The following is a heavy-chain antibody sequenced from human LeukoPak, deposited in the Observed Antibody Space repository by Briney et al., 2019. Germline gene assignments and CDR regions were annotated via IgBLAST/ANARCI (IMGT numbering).Heavy chain of an antibody. D-gene: IGHD5-18*01. CDR1: GGSISSYY. J-gene: IGHJ4*02. Sequence: SETLSLTCTVSGGSISSYYWSWLRQPPGKGLEWMGYIYYSGSTNYNPSLKRRVNISVDTSKPQFSLKLSSVTPADTAVYYCARGGYSYEFDYWGQGTLVTVSS. CDR3: ARGGYSYEFDY. CDR2: IYYSGST. V-gene: IGHV4-59*01.